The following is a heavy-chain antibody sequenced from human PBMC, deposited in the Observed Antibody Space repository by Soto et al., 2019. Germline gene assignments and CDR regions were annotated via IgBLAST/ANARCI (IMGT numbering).Heavy chain of an antibody. CDR3: ARLKGPDHYGLDV. J-gene: IGHJ6*02. CDR2: IDHSGTT. V-gene: IGHV4-4*02. CDR1: GDSITSTNW. Sequence: QVQLQESGPGLVKPSGTLSLTCGVSGDSITSTNWWSWVRQPPGRGLEWIVEIDHSGTTHYNPSLKSRITILLDESKNQFSLNLSSVTAADTAVYYCARLKGPDHYGLDVWGQGTTVSVFS.